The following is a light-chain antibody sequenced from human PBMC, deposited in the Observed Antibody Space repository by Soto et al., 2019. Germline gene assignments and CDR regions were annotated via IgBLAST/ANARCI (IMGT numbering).Light chain of an antibody. V-gene: IGLV2-14*01. CDR3: SSFASNSTYV. J-gene: IGLJ1*01. Sequence: QSALTQPASVSGSPGQSVTISCTGTSSDVGGYNYVSWYQHHPGKAPKLMIYEVSNRPSGVPNRFSGSKSGNTASLTISGLQAGDEADYYCSSFASNSTYVFGPGTKLTVL. CDR1: SSDVGGYNY. CDR2: EVS.